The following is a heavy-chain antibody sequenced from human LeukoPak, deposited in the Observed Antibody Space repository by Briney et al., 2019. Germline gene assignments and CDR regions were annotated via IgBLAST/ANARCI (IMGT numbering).Heavy chain of an antibody. J-gene: IGHJ4*02. Sequence: GASVKVSCKASGYTFINYAMHWVRQAPGQGLEWMGWINPNSGGTNYAQKFQGRVTMTRDTSISTAYMELSRLRSDDAAVYYCARVDSSGWYSLDYWGQGTLVTVSS. D-gene: IGHD6-19*01. CDR1: GYTFINYA. V-gene: IGHV1-2*02. CDR3: ARVDSSGWYSLDY. CDR2: INPNSGGT.